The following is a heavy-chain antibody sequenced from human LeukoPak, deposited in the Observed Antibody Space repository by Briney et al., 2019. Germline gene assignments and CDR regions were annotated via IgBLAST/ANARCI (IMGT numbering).Heavy chain of an antibody. D-gene: IGHD3-3*01. Sequence: GRSLRLSCAASGFTFSSYAMHWVRQAPGKGLEWVAVISYDGSNKYYADSVKGRFTISRDNSKNTLYLQMNSLRAEDTAVYHCARGPLAGYDFWSGYYTSHPDPPYYFDYWGQGTLVTVSS. CDR1: GFTFSSYA. J-gene: IGHJ4*02. CDR3: ARGPLAGYDFWSGYYTSHPDPPYYFDY. CDR2: ISYDGSNK. V-gene: IGHV3-30-3*01.